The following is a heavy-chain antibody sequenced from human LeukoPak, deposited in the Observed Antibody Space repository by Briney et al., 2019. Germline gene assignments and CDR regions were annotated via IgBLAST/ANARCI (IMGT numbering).Heavy chain of an antibody. Sequence: PSETLSLTCTVSGGSISSSSYYWGWIRQPPGKGLEWIGSIYTSGSTNYNPSLKSRVTISVDTSKNQFSLKLSSVTAADTAVYYCARDMYSSSWANWFDPWGQGTLVTVSS. V-gene: IGHV4-39*07. CDR1: GGSISSSSYY. CDR3: ARDMYSSSWANWFDP. D-gene: IGHD6-13*01. J-gene: IGHJ5*02. CDR2: IYTSGST.